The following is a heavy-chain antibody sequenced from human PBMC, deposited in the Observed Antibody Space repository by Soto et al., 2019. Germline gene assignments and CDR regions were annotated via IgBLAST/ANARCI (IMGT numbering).Heavy chain of an antibody. Sequence: QVLLVQPGAEMKKPGSSVKVSFKASGGTFSTSSINWVRQAPGQLPECMGNILPIFGTADYAQKFQGRVTITADKSTNTAYMELRSLLSADTAVYYCARGREFGGNSDAFDIWGQGTVVTVSS. CDR2: ILPIFGTA. D-gene: IGHD2-21*02. V-gene: IGHV1-69*14. J-gene: IGHJ3*02. CDR1: GGTFSTSS. CDR3: ARGREFGGNSDAFDI.